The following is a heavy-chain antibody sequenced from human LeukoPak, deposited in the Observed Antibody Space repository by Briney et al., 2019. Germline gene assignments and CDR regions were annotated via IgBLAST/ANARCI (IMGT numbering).Heavy chain of an antibody. CDR3: ASVRQYSSGWYH. J-gene: IGHJ5*02. CDR2: IYPGDSDT. Sequence: GESLKISCKGSGYSFSSYWIGWVRQMPGKGLEWMGIIYPGDSDTRDSPSFQGQVTISADKSVSTAYLQWSNLKASDTAMYYCASVRQYSSGWYHWGQGTLVTVSS. D-gene: IGHD6-19*01. CDR1: GYSFSSYW. V-gene: IGHV5-51*01.